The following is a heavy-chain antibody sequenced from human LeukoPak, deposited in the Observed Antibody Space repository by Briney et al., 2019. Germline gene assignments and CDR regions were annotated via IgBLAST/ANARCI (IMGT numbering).Heavy chain of an antibody. D-gene: IGHD6-13*01. CDR1: GGSISSYY. CDR2: IYYSGST. V-gene: IGHV4-59*01. CDR3: ARGVTGQQPPRYYYYYYMDV. J-gene: IGHJ6*03. Sequence: PSETLSLTCTVSGGSISSYYWSWIRQPPGKGLEWIGYIYYSGSTNYNPSLKSRVTISVDTSKNQFSLKLSSVTAADTAVYYCARGVTGQQPPRYYYYYYMDVWGKGTTVTISS.